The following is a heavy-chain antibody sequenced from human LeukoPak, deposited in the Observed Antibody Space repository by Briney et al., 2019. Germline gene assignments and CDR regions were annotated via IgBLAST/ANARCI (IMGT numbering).Heavy chain of an antibody. Sequence: GGSLRLSCAASGFTFRSSGMHWVRQAPGKGLEWVAFVRNDGSNRYYGDSVKGRFTISRDNSKNTLYLQMNSLRAEDTAVYYCARSCSGGNCYADHWGQGTLVTVSS. V-gene: IGHV3-30*02. CDR1: GFTFRSSG. CDR2: VRNDGSNR. D-gene: IGHD2-15*01. CDR3: ARSCSGGNCYADH. J-gene: IGHJ5*02.